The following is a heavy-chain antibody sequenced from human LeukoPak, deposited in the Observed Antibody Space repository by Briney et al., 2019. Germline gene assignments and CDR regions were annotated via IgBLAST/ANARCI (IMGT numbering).Heavy chain of an antibody. CDR2: MSYDGNNK. D-gene: IGHD6-13*01. J-gene: IGHJ4*02. CDR3: AKDKISYSSTWYGGSDY. V-gene: IGHV3-30*18. CDR1: GFTFSSYG. Sequence: PGGSLRLSCAASGFTFSSYGMHWVRQAPGKGLEWVAVMSYDGNNKYYADSVKGRFTISRDNSKNTLYLQMNSLRAEDTAVYFCAKDKISYSSTWYGGSDYWGQGTLVIVSS.